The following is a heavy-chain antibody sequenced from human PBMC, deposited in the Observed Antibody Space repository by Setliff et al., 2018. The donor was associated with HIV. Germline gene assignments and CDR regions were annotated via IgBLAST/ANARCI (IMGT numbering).Heavy chain of an antibody. CDR1: GFRFETFG. CDR2: IRHNGNTA. V-gene: IGHV3-30*02. Sequence: PGGSLRLSCAASGFRFETFGMYWVRQAPGKGLEWVAFIRHNGNTAYYGDSVKGRFIMSRDNSENTVSLEMNNLRLEDAGVYYCARGRRPVDVVSTIIRYYYYMGVWGKGTTVTSP. J-gene: IGHJ6*03. CDR3: ARGRRPVDVVSTIIRYYYYMGV. D-gene: IGHD5-12*01.